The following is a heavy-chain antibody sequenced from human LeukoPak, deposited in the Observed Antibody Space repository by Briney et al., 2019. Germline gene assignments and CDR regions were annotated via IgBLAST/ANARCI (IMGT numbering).Heavy chain of an antibody. CDR3: ARDPAAAGFFDI. J-gene: IGHJ3*02. CDR1: GFTVSSTY. CDR2: IYSGGST. V-gene: IGHV3-53*01. Sequence: GGSLRLSCAASGFTVSSTYVSWVRQAPGKGLEWVSVIYSGGSTYYADSVKGRFTISRDNSKNTLYLQMNSLRAEDTAVYYCARDPAAAGFFDIWGQGTMVTVSS. D-gene: IGHD6-13*01.